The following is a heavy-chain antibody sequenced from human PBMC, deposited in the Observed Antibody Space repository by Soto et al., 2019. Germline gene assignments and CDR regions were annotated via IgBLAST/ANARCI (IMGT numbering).Heavy chain of an antibody. V-gene: IGHV4-39*01. CDR3: ARLGGYCRGTSTSCYGFYGMDV. CDR1: GGSFSSGPYS. Sequence: PSETLSLTCTVSGGSFSSGPYSWGCIRQPAGEGRGWVGTFHYNENTYYNPSLGSRVTISVDTSKNQFSLRVTSVTVADTAVYYCARLGGYCRGTSTSCYGFYGMDVWGQGTTVTVSS. J-gene: IGHJ6*02. D-gene: IGHD2-2*01. CDR2: FHYNENT.